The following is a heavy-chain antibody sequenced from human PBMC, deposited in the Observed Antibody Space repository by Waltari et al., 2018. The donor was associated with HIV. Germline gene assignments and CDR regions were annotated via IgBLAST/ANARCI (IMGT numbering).Heavy chain of an antibody. CDR1: GFTFTNDV. J-gene: IGHJ6*02. V-gene: IGHV1-18*01. Sequence: VQLVQSGPEMRKPGASVKISCRASGFTFTNDVFSWVRQAPGQGLEWLGWISAYDGNKDSAQKFKSRITLTTDTSTTTAYLEVRSLRSDDTAIYYCVRGGGSWLYDMFYYQGLDVWGQGTTVIVSS. CDR3: VRGGGSWLYDMFYYQGLDV. D-gene: IGHD3-10*01. CDR2: ISAYDGNK.